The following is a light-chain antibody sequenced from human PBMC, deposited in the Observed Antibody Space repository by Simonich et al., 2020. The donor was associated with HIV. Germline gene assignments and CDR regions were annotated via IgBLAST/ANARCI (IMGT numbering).Light chain of an antibody. CDR1: QGISSY. V-gene: IGKV1-9*01. CDR2: AAS. CDR3: QQLNSYPPFT. J-gene: IGKJ3*01. Sequence: IQLTQSPSFLSASVGDRVTITCQASQGISSYLAWYQQKPGKAPKLLIYAASTLQSGVPSRFSGSGSGTEFTLTISSLQPEDFATYYCQQLNSYPPFTFGPGTKVDIK.